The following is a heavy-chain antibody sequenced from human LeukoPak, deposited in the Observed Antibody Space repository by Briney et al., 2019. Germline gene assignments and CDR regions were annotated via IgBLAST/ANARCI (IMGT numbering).Heavy chain of an antibody. CDR3: ARDLVAMDG. Sequence: GGSLRLSCAASGFTFSSYWMSWVRQAPGKGLEWVANINQDGSEKYYVDSMNGRFTVSKDNSKNSLYLQMNSLGVDDTAVFYWARDLVAMDGWGQGTTVTAAS. J-gene: IGHJ6*02. V-gene: IGHV3-7*05. D-gene: IGHD3-16*01. CDR2: INQDGSEK. CDR1: GFTFSSYW.